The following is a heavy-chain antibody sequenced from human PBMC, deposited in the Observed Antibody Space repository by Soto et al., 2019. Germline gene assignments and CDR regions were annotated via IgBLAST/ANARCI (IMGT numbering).Heavy chain of an antibody. V-gene: IGHV3-74*01. CDR2: LNTDGSAT. D-gene: IGHD6-13*01. CDR1: GFTFSSSW. CDR3: VRPYSSSWVTFDY. J-gene: IGHJ4*01. Sequence: GGSLRLSCAASGFTFSSSWMHWVRQAPGKGLVWVSRLNTDGSATDYADSVKGRFTISRDNAKDTLYLQMNSLSAEDTAVYYCVRPYSSSWVTFDYWGHGTLVTVSS.